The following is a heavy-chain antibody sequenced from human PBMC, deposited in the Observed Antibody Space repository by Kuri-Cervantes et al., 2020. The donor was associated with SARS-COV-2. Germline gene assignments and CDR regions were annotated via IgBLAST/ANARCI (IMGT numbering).Heavy chain of an antibody. J-gene: IGHJ3*02. CDR2: IIPIFGTA. CDR1: GGTFSSYA. Sequence: SVKVSCKASGGTFSSYAISWVRQAPGQGLEWMGGIIPIFGTANYAQKFQGRVTITADESTSTAYMKLSSLRSEDTAVYYCARDGGLIMTRDLQNDAFDIWGQGTMVTVSS. V-gene: IGHV1-69*13. D-gene: IGHD3-16*02. CDR3: ARDGGLIMTRDLQNDAFDI.